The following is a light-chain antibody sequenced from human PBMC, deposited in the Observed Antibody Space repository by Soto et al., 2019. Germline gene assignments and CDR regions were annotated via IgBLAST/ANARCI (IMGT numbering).Light chain of an antibody. CDR1: QSVSSSY. Sequence: EIVLTQSPGTLSLSPGERATLSCRASQSVSSSYLAWYQQKPGQAPRLLIYGASSRATGIPDRLSGSGSGTDFTLTISRLEPEDFAVYYYQQYGSSPQTFGQGTKVEIK. V-gene: IGKV3-20*01. J-gene: IGKJ1*01. CDR2: GAS. CDR3: QQYGSSPQT.